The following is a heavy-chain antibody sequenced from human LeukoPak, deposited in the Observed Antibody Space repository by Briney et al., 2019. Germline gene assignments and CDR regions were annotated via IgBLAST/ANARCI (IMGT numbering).Heavy chain of an antibody. CDR3: AKGDTTWELPHDY. CDR1: GFTFSSYG. J-gene: IGHJ4*02. V-gene: IGHV3-23*01. D-gene: IGHD1-26*01. CDR2: ISVSATT. Sequence: GGSLRLSCAASGFTFSSYGMSWVRQAPGKGLEWVSAISVSATTYYAASVMGRFTISRDNSKNTLYLQMNSLRAEDTAVYYCAKGDTTWELPHDYWGQGTLVTVSS.